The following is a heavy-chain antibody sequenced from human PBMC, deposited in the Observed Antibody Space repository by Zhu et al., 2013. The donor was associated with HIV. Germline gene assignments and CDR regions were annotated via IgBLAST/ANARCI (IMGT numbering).Heavy chain of an antibody. J-gene: IGHJ4*02. Sequence: QVQLVQSGAEVKKPGASVRVSCKASGYTFNSFYMHWVRQAPGQGLEWMGWINPNSGGTNYAQKFQGRVTMTRDTSISTAYMELSRLRSDDTAVYYCARALYYDSSGYYLVYWGQGTLVTVSS. CDR3: ARALYYDSSGYYLVY. CDR1: GYTFNSFY. D-gene: IGHD3-22*01. V-gene: IGHV1-2*02. CDR2: INPNSGGT.